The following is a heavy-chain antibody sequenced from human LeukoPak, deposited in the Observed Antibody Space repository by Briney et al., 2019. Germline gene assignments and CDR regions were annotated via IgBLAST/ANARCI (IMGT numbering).Heavy chain of an antibody. CDR3: ARNDFWRTQSPFDY. V-gene: IGHV4-34*01. J-gene: IGHJ4*02. CDR1: GGSFSGYY. D-gene: IGHD3-3*01. Sequence: PSETLSLTCAVYGGSFSGYYWSWIRQPPGKGLEWIGEINHSGSTNYNPSLKSRVTISVDTSKNQFSLKLSSVTAADTAVYYCARNDFWRTQSPFDYWGQGTLVTVSS. CDR2: INHSGST.